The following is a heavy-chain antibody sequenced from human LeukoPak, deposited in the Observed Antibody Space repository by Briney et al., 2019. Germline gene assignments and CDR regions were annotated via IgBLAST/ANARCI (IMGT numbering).Heavy chain of an antibody. CDR2: INPNSGGA. J-gene: IGHJ4*02. CDR3: ARGLGSGSYHFDY. V-gene: IGHV1-2*02. Sequence: ASVKVSCKASGYTFTSYYIHWVRQAPGQGLEWRGSINPNSGGANYAQKLRGRVPMTRDTSISTAYMELRTLTSDDTAVYYCARGLGSGSYHFDYWGQGALVTVSS. CDR1: GYTFTSYY. D-gene: IGHD1-26*01.